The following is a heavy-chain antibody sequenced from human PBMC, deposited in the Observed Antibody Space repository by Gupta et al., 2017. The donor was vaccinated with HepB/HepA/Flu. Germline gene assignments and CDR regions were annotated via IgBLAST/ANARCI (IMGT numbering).Heavy chain of an antibody. D-gene: IGHD2-21*01. CDR1: GDSITNNLHH. CDR3: TRRQYCVTASCLATQRSTDV. J-gene: IGHJ3*01. V-gene: IGHV4-39*01. CDR2: VFYSGIT. Sequence: QLQLQESGPGQGKPSETLSLPCTVSGDSITNNLHHWAWLRQPPSKGLEWIATVFYSGITSYSPSLKSRVTISMDTSENQFSLKLTSVTAADTAVYFCTRRQYCVTASCLATQRSTDVWGRGTMVSVSS.